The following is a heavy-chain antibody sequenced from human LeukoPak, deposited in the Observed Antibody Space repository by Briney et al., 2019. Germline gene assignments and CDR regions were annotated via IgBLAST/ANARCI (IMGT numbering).Heavy chain of an antibody. CDR2: ISYDGSNK. J-gene: IGHJ5*02. CDR1: GFTFSSYG. CDR3: AKDPNWNAGLNWFDP. Sequence: GGSLRLSCAASGFTFSSYGMHWVRQAPGKGLEWVAVISYDGSNKYYADSVKGRFTISRDNSKNTLYLQMNSLGAEDTAVYYCAKDPNWNAGLNWFDPWGQGTLVTVSS. V-gene: IGHV3-30*18. D-gene: IGHD1-1*01.